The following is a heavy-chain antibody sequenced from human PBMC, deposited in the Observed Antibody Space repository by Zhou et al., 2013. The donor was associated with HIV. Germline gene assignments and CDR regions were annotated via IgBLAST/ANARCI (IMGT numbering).Heavy chain of an antibody. D-gene: IGHD7-27*01. CDR2: IYYSGST. Sequence: QVQLQESGPGLVKPSETLSLTCTVSGGSISSHYWSWIRQPPGKGLEWIGYIYYSGSTNYNPSLKSRVTISVDTSKNQFSLKLSSVTAADTAVYYCARRENWGIELCTTYYYDRTSGQGTTVTVSS. CDR3: ARRENWGIELCTTYYYDRTS. CDR1: GGSISSHY. J-gene: IGHJ6*01. V-gene: IGHV4-59*11.